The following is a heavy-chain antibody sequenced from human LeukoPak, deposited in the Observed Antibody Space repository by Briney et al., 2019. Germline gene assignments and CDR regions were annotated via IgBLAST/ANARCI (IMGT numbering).Heavy chain of an antibody. D-gene: IGHD1-26*01. CDR2: IKSKTDGGTT. V-gene: IGHV3-15*01. J-gene: IGHJ4*02. CDR3: TTPRGAQHLFDY. Sequence: PGGSLRLSCAASGFTFSDAWMSWVRQAPGKGLEWVGRIKSKTDGGTTDYAAPVKGRFTISRDDSKNTLYLQMNSLKTEDTAVYYCTTPRGAQHLFDYWGQGTLVTVSS. CDR1: GFTFSDAW.